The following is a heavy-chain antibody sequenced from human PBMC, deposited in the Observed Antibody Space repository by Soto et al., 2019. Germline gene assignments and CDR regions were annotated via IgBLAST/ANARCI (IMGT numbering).Heavy chain of an antibody. CDR3: ARVGYGDYDFDY. CDR2: ISYDGSNK. V-gene: IGHV3-30-3*01. J-gene: IGHJ4*02. CDR1: GFTFSSYA. D-gene: IGHD4-17*01. Sequence: QVQLVESGGGVVQPGRSLRLSCAASGFTFSSYARHWVRQAPGKGLEWVAVISYDGSNKYYADSVKGRFTISRDNSKNTLYLQMNSLRAEDTAVYYCARVGYGDYDFDYWGQGTLVTVSS.